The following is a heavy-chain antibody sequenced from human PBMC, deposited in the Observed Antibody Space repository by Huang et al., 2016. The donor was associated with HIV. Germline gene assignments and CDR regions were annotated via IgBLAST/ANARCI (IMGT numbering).Heavy chain of an antibody. V-gene: IGHV3-74*01. Sequence: EVQLVESGGGLVQPGGSLRLSCAASGFSISSYWMHWVRQAPGKGLVWGSRINSAGSSTSYADSVKGRFTIARENAKNTLYLQMNRLRAEDTAVYYCARDPRIQSWLNFFDYWGQGTLVSVSS. CDR2: INSAGSST. J-gene: IGHJ4*02. CDR1: GFSISSYW. CDR3: ARDPRIQSWLNFFDY. D-gene: IGHD3-22*01.